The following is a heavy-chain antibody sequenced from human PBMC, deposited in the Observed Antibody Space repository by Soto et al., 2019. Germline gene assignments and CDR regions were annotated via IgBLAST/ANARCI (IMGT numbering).Heavy chain of an antibody. Sequence: VQLVQSGAEVTEPGASVKVSCKASGYTFISYGVSWVRQAPGQGLEWMGWISGNTGKTNYAQKLQGRVIMTTDTSTSTAYMELKSLTSDDTAVYYCARDWNCTNTRCQNCFDPWGQGTLVTVSS. V-gene: IGHV1-18*01. CDR1: GYTFISYG. J-gene: IGHJ5*02. D-gene: IGHD2-2*01. CDR2: ISGNTGKT. CDR3: ARDWNCTNTRCQNCFDP.